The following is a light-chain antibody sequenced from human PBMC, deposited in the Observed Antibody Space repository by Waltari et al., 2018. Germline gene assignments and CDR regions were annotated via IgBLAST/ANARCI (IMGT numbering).Light chain of an antibody. Sequence: EIVLTQSPGTLSLSPGERVTLSCRASQCVGRSLAWYQQKPGQAPRLLIYDAFTRATGIADRFSGSGSGTDFRLTISRPDPEDFAVYYCQMYVRLPVTFGQGTKVEIK. CDR3: QMYVRLPVT. J-gene: IGKJ1*01. CDR1: QCVGRS. CDR2: DAF. V-gene: IGKV3-20*01.